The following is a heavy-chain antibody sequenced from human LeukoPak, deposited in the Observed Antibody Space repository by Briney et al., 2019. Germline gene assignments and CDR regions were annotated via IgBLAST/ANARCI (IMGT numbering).Heavy chain of an antibody. CDR3: VKAGYYDSSGYGTH. Sequence: PGGSLRLSCSASGLTFSSYAMHWVRQAPGKGLEYVSAISSNGGSTYYADSVKGRFTISRDNSKNTLYLQMSSLRAEDTAVYYCVKAGYYDSSGYGTHWGQGTLVTVSS. V-gene: IGHV3-64D*06. CDR2: ISSNGGST. CDR1: GLTFSSYA. D-gene: IGHD3-22*01. J-gene: IGHJ4*02.